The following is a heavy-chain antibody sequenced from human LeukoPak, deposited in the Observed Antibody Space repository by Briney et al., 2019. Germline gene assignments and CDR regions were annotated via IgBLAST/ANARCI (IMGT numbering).Heavy chain of an antibody. CDR1: GFTFSSYW. J-gene: IGHJ4*02. CDR2: IKQDGSEK. Sequence: GGSLRLSCAASGFTFSSYWMSWVRQAPGKGLEWAANIKQDGSEKYYVDSVKGRFTISRDNAKNSLYLQMNSLRAEDTAVYYCARGRGDSSSWYFDYWGQGTLVTVSS. D-gene: IGHD6-13*01. V-gene: IGHV3-7*03. CDR3: ARGRGDSSSWYFDY.